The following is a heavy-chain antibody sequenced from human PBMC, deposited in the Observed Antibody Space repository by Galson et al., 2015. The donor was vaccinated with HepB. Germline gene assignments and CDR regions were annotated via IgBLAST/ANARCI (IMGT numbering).Heavy chain of an antibody. V-gene: IGHV3-30*03. CDR1: GFSFNSFD. CDR2: VSLDGNKK. CDR3: ARDQEVHYYRSRTSYNVGGHPDLRPPTPTNNHCYGLDV. Sequence: SLRLSCAASGFSFNSFDMHWVRQAPGKGLEWVASVSLDGNKKFYADSVRGRFTVSRDNSEDTVYLQINSLRPEDTAVYYCARDQEVHYYRSRTSYNVGGHPDLRPPTPTNNHCYGLDVWGQGTTVVVSS. J-gene: IGHJ6*02. D-gene: IGHD3-10*01.